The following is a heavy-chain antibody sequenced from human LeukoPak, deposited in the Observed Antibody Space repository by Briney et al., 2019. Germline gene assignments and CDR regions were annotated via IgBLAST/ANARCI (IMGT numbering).Heavy chain of an antibody. CDR1: GFTFDDYG. CDR3: ARGCGSGGSRYYDYYYYYMDV. D-gene: IGHD2-15*01. Sequence: GGSLRLSCAASGFTFDDYGMSWVRQAPGKGLEWVSGINWNGGSTGYADSVKGRFTISRDNAKNSLYLQMNSLRAEDTALYYCARGCGSGGSRYYDYYYYYMDVWGKGTTVTVSS. CDR2: INWNGGST. J-gene: IGHJ6*03. V-gene: IGHV3-20*04.